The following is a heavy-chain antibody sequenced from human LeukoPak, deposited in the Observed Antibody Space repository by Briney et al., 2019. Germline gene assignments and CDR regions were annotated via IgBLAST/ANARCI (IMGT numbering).Heavy chain of an antibody. D-gene: IGHD1-26*01. V-gene: IGHV3-30*02. CDR2: IRYDGSNK. CDR1: GFTFSSYG. J-gene: IGHJ4*02. CDR3: AKAGSGSYRWYYFDY. Sequence: GGSLRLSCAASGFTFSSYGMHWVRQAPGKGLEWVAFIRYDGSNKYYADSVKGRFTISRDNSKNTLYLQMSSLRAEDTAVYYCAKAGSGSYRWYYFDYWGQGTLVTVSS.